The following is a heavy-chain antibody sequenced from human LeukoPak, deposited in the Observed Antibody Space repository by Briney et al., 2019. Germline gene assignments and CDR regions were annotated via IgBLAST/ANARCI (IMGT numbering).Heavy chain of an antibody. CDR1: GDSMRDNF. V-gene: IGHV4-59*01. CDR2: AADSGST. Sequence: SETLSLPCTVSGDSMRDNFWTWIRQPPGKVLEWIGYAADSGSTNYNPSLTSRVTISVASSTNHFSLCLTSVTAADTPPYTSASMTTVTMYFYFFDTWGQGTLLTVSS. J-gene: IGHJ4*02. CDR3: ASMTTVTMYFYFFDT. D-gene: IGHD4-17*01.